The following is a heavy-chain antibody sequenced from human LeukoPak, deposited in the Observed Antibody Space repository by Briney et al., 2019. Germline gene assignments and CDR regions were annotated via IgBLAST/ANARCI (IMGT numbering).Heavy chain of an antibody. CDR3: ARDYDYGDYPGY. J-gene: IGHJ4*02. CDR1: GXMFDDYG. CDR2: INWNGGRT. Sequence: AGGSLRLSFAAPGXMFDDYGVSWVRQAPGKGLGWVSGINWNGGRTGYADSVKGRFTISRDNAKNSLYLQMNSLRAEDTALYYCARDYDYGDYPGYWGQGTLVTVSS. V-gene: IGHV3-20*03. D-gene: IGHD4-17*01.